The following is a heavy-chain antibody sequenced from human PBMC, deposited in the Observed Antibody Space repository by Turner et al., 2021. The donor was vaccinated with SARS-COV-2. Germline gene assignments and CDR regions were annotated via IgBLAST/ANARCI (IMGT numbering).Heavy chain of an antibody. D-gene: IGHD3-22*01. CDR3: ARARGVDYYDSSVQRFDP. J-gene: IGHJ5*02. Sequence: QGQLVQSGAEVKKPGSSVKVSCKASGGPFTTSAISWVRQAPGQGLEWMGGIIPIFGTANYAQKFQGRVTITADESTSTAYTELSSLRSEETAVYYCARARGVDYYDSSVQRFDPWGQGTLVTVSS. CDR1: GGPFTTSA. V-gene: IGHV1-69*01. CDR2: IIPIFGTA.